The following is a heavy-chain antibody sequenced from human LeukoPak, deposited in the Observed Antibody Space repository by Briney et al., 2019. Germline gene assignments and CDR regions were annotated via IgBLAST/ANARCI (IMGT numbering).Heavy chain of an antibody. CDR2: IYHSGST. CDR1: GGSISSNNW. D-gene: IGHD3-22*01. J-gene: IGHJ3*02. CDR3: ASRIIMTVGNSAFDM. Sequence: PSETLSLTCAVPGGSISSNNWWSWVRQPPGKGLEWIGEIYHSGSTNYNPSLKSRVTISVDKSKNQFSLKLSSVTAADTAVYYCASRIIMTVGNSAFDMWGQGTMVTVSS. V-gene: IGHV4-4*02.